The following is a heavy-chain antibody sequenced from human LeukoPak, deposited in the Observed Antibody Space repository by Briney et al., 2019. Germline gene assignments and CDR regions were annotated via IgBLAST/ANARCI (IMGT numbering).Heavy chain of an antibody. V-gene: IGHV3-30*02. CDR1: GFTFSSYN. J-gene: IGHJ4*02. CDR2: IRFDGSDK. CDR3: ARGPPIVGATLDY. D-gene: IGHD1-26*01. Sequence: GGSLRLSCAASGFTFSSYNMNWVRQAPGKGLEWVAFIRFDGSDKYYADSVKGRFTISRDNSKNSLYLQMNSLRAEDTAVYYCARGPPIVGATLDYWGQGTLVTVSS.